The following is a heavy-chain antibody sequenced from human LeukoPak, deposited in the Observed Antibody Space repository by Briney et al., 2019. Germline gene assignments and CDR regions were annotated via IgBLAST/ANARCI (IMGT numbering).Heavy chain of an antibody. CDR3: ATHDYGDYVLDY. D-gene: IGHD4-17*01. Sequence: SETLSLTCTVSGGSISSSSYYWGWIRQPPGKRPEWIGSIYYSGSTYYNPSLKSRVTISVDTSKNQFSLKLSSVTAADTAVYYCATHDYGDYVLDYWGQGTLVTVSS. CDR1: GGSISSSSYY. J-gene: IGHJ4*02. CDR2: IYYSGST. V-gene: IGHV4-39*01.